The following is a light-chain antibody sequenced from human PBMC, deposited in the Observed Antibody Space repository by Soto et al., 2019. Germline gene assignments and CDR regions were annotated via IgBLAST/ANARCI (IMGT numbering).Light chain of an antibody. CDR2: EVS. J-gene: IGLJ2*01. CDR1: SSDVGANNY. CDR3: SSYTSSNTLV. V-gene: IGLV2-14*01. Sequence: QSALTQPASVSGSPGQSSTISYTGTSSDVGANNYVSWYQQHPGKAPKLMIFEVSDRPSGVSNRFSGSKSGNTASLTISGLQAEDEADYYCSSYTSSNTLVFGGGTKLTVL.